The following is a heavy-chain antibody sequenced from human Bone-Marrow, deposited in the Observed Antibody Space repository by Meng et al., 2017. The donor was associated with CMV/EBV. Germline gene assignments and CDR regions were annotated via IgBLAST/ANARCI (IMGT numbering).Heavy chain of an antibody. CDR3: AKAAHTDCSTATCYPYSLDV. Sequence: GGSLRLSCAASGFTFSTSGMHWVRQAPGKGLQWVAVIWADGNNKYYGDSVKGRFTISRDNSKNTLYLQMDSLRAEDTAVYYCAKAAHTDCSTATCYPYSLDVCEQ. CDR2: IWADGNNK. J-gene: IGHJ6*01. CDR1: GFTFSTSG. D-gene: IGHD2-2*01. V-gene: IGHV3-33*06.